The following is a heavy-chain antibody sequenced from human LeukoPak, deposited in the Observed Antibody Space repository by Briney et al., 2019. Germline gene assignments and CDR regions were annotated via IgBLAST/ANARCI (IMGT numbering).Heavy chain of an antibody. CDR2: INSDGSST. CDR3: ARMHYVRGVLFYYFDF. V-gene: IGHV3-74*01. D-gene: IGHD3-10*01. CDR1: GFTFSSYW. J-gene: IGHJ4*02. Sequence: GGSLRLSCAASGFTFSSYWMHWVRQAPGKGLVWVSRINSDGSSTSYADSVKGRFTISRDNAKNTLYLQMNSLRAEDTAVYYCARMHYVRGVLFYYFDFWGQGTLVTVSS.